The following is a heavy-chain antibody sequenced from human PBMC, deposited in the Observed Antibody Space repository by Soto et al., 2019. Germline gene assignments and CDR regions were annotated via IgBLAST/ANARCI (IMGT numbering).Heavy chain of an antibody. Sequence: QLQLQESGPGLVKPSETLSLTCSVSGGSISSSSYFWGWIRQPPGKGLEWLGGINYSGSTYYNPSRKSRVTGSVDTSKNQFSLKLSAVTAADTAVYYCARHPSDFGFDPWGQGTLVTVSS. J-gene: IGHJ5*02. CDR1: GGSISSSSYF. V-gene: IGHV4-39*01. CDR3: ARHPSDFGFDP. D-gene: IGHD2-21*02. CDR2: INYSGST.